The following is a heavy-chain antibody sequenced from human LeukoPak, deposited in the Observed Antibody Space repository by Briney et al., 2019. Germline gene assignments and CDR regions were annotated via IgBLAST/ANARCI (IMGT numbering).Heavy chain of an antibody. V-gene: IGHV3-7*01. CDR3: ARDSGITIFGVVTAPDY. CDR2: IKQDGSEK. D-gene: IGHD3-3*01. J-gene: IGHJ4*02. Sequence: GGSLRLSCAASGFTFSSYWMSWVCQAPGKGLEWVANIKQDGSEKYYVDSVKGRFTISRDNAKNSLYLQMNSLRAEDTAVYYCARDSGITIFGVVTAPDYWGQGTLVTVSS. CDR1: GFTFSSYW.